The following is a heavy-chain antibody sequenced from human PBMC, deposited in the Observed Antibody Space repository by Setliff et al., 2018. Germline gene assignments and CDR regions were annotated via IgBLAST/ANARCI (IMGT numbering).Heavy chain of an antibody. Sequence: GGSLRLSCAASGFTFSTYSMSWVRQAPGKGLEWVSAISGYGSRTYYADSVKGRSTISRDNSQNTMYLQMNSLRAEDTAVYYCIRDTSGRDAFDIWGQGTMVTVS. J-gene: IGHJ3*02. CDR3: IRDTSGRDAFDI. V-gene: IGHV3-23*01. CDR2: ISGYGSRT. D-gene: IGHD6-19*01. CDR1: GFTFSTYS.